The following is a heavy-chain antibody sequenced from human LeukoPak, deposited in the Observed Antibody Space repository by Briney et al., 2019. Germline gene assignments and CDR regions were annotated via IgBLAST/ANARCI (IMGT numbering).Heavy chain of an antibody. D-gene: IGHD6-13*01. CDR2: IIPILGIA. CDR3: ARAGSSSVSLRSGAFDI. Sequence: GASVKVSCKASGGTFSSYAISWVRQAPGQGLEWMGRIIPILGIANYAQKFQGRVTITADKSTSTAYMELSSLRSEDTAVYYCARAGSSSVSLRSGAFDIWGQGTMVTVSS. J-gene: IGHJ3*02. V-gene: IGHV1-69*04. CDR1: GGTFSSYA.